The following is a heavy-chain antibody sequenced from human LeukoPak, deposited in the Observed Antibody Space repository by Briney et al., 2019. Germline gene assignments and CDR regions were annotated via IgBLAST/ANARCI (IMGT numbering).Heavy chain of an antibody. V-gene: IGHV3-30*18. CDR2: ISYDGSNK. Sequence: VISYDGSNKYYADSVKGRFTISRDNSKNTLYLHMDSLRAEDTAVYYCAKDNFWVGSSWGFDYWGQGTLVTVSS. D-gene: IGHD6-6*01. J-gene: IGHJ4*02. CDR3: AKDNFWVGSSWGFDY.